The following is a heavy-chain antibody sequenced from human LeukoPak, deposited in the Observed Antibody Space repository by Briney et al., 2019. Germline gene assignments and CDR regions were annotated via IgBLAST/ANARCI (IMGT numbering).Heavy chain of an antibody. CDR3: ASWPVGWYGEDS. V-gene: IGHV3-53*01. CDR1: GLSVSSNF. Sequence: QPGGCLRLSCAATGLSVSSNFMSWVRQAPGKGLEWVSVIYGGGSTYYADSVKGRFTISRDTPKNTLYLQMNSLRVEDTAVYYCASWPVGWYGEDSWGQGTLVTVSS. J-gene: IGHJ4*02. CDR2: IYGGGST. D-gene: IGHD6-19*01.